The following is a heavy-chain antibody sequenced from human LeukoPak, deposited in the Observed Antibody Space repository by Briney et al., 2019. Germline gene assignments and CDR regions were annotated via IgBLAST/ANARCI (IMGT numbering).Heavy chain of an antibody. CDR2: IYYSGST. J-gene: IGHJ3*02. Sequence: SETLSLTCTVSGGSISSYYWSWIRQPPGKGLEWIGYIYYSGSTNYNPSLKSRVPISVDTSKNQLSLKLSSVTAADTAVYYCARRIEYMGFDIWGQGTMVTVSS. CDR3: ARRIEYMGFDI. CDR1: GGSISSYY. V-gene: IGHV4-59*08. D-gene: IGHD2/OR15-2a*01.